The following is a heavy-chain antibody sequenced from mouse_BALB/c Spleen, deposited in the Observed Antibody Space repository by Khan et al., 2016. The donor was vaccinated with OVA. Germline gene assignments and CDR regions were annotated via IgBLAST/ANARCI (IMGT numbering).Heavy chain of an antibody. J-gene: IGHJ2*01. Sequence: QVQLKQSGPGLVAPSQSLSITCTVSGFSLTSYGVHWVRQPPGKGLEWLGVIWAGGSTNYYSALISSLSISKDNSYSQAFLQMNSLQTADRAMYCCAGLEDIWGQGTTLTVSS. CDR3: AGLEDI. D-gene: IGHD1-3*01. CDR2: IWAGGST. CDR1: GFSLTSYG. V-gene: IGHV2-9*02.